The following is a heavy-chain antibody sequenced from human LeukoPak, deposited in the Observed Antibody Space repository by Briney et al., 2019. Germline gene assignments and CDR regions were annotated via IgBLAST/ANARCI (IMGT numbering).Heavy chain of an antibody. Sequence: SETLSLTCTVSGGSSSSSSYYWGWIRQPPGKGLEWIGSIYYSGSTYYNPSPKSRVTISVDTSKNQFSLKLSSVTAADTAVYYCYRYCSSTSCLHSDAFDIWGQGTMVTVSS. D-gene: IGHD2-2*01. J-gene: IGHJ3*02. CDR3: YRYCSSTSCLHSDAFDI. CDR2: IYYSGST. V-gene: IGHV4-39*01. CDR1: GGSSSSSSYY.